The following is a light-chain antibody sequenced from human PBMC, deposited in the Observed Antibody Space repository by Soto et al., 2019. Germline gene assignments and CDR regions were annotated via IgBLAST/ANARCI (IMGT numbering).Light chain of an antibody. CDR2: GAS. CDR1: QSVSSN. CDR3: QQYNNWPLT. Sequence: EIVMTQSPATLSVSPGEGATLSCRASQSVSSNLAGYQQKPGQAPRLLLYGASTRATGIPARFSGSGSGTDFTLTISSLQSEDVAVYYCQQYNNWPLTFGGGTKVEIK. V-gene: IGKV3-15*01. J-gene: IGKJ4*01.